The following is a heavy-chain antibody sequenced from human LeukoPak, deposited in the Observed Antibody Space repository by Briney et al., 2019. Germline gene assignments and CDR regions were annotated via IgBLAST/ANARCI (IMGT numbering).Heavy chain of an antibody. J-gene: IGHJ5*02. V-gene: IGHV1-2*02. D-gene: IGHD6-13*01. CDR1: GYTFTVYY. CDR3: ARAALPSSVCSSWYRNWFDP. CDR2: INPNSGGT. Sequence: ASVKVSCKASGYTFTVYYMHWVRQAPGQGREWMGWINPNSGGTNYAQKFQGRVTMTRDTSISTAYMELSRLRSDDTAVYYCARAALPSSVCSSWYRNWFDPWGQGTLVTVSS.